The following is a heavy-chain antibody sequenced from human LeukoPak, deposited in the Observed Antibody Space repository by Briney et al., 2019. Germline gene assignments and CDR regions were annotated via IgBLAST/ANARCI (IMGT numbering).Heavy chain of an antibody. J-gene: IGHJ4*02. CDR3: ARDRIAAAGSSRGVDY. V-gene: IGHV4-34*01. Sequence: SETLSLTCADYGGSFSGYYWSWIRQPPGKGLEWIGEINHSGSTNYNPSLKSRVTISVDTSKNQFSLKLSSVTAADTAVYYCARDRIAAAGSSRGVDYWGQGTLVTVSS. CDR1: GGSFSGYY. D-gene: IGHD6-13*01. CDR2: INHSGST.